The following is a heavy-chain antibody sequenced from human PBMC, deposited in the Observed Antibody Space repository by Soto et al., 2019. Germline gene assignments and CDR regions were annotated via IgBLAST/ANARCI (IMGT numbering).Heavy chain of an antibody. D-gene: IGHD2-2*01. CDR2: IYYSGCT. Sequence: QVQLQESGPGLVKPSQTLSLTCTVSGGSISSGGYYWSWIRQHPGKGLEWIGYIYYSGCTYYNPSLKSRVTISVDTSKNQFSLKLSSVTAADTAVYYCARDLGVPAAKGSWFDPWGQGTLVTVSS. V-gene: IGHV4-31*03. CDR3: ARDLGVPAAKGSWFDP. CDR1: GGSISSGGYY. J-gene: IGHJ5*02.